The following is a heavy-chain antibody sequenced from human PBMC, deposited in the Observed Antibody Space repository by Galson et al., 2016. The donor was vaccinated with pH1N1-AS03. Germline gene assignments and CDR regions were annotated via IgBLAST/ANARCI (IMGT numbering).Heavy chain of an antibody. D-gene: IGHD5-18*01. Sequence: SVKVSCKASGVIFRSFGISWVRQAPGQGLEWMGRVIGVFGTSKHAQKFQGRVTITADESTSTAYMELTSLSSDDTAVYYCARESGYNYGYLDYWGQGTLVTVSS. V-gene: IGHV1-69*13. CDR3: ARESGYNYGYLDY. CDR1: GVIFRSFG. CDR2: VIGVFGTS. J-gene: IGHJ4*02.